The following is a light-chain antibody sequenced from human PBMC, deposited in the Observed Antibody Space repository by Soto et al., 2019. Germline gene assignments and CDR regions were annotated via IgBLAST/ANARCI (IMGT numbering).Light chain of an antibody. CDR3: HHRSTWPFT. CDR1: QSISSY. CDR2: DAS. V-gene: IGKV3-11*01. Sequence: EIVLTQSPATLSLSRGERATLPCRASQSISSYLAWYQQKPDQAPRLLIYDASNWATGIPARFSGSGSGTDLTLTISSLEPEDFAVYYCHHRSTWPFTFGPGTKVDIK. J-gene: IGKJ3*01.